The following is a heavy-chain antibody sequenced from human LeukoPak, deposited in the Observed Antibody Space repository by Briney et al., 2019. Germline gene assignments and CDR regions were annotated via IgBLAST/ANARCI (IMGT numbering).Heavy chain of an antibody. J-gene: IGHJ4*02. V-gene: IGHV3-30*18. Sequence: GGSLRLSCAASGLIFSSYGMHWVRQAPGKGLEWVAVISYDGSNKYYADSVKGRFTISRDNSKNTLYLQMNSLRAEDTAVYYCAKDRYSYAFEYSDSWGQGTLVTVSS. CDR1: GLIFSSYG. CDR3: AKDRYSYAFEYSDS. D-gene: IGHD5-18*01. CDR2: ISYDGSNK.